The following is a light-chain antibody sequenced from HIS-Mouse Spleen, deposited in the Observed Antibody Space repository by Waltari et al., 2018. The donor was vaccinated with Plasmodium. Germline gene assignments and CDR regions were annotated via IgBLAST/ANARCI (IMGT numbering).Light chain of an antibody. J-gene: IGLJ3*02. CDR2: RNN. Sequence: QSVLTQPPSASATPGQRVPISCSGSSSNIGRNSVYWYQQLPGTAPKLLIYRNNQRPSGVPDRFSGSKSGTSASLTISGLRSEDEADYYCAAWDDSLSGPVFGGGTKLTVL. CDR3: AAWDDSLSGPV. CDR1: SSNIGRNS. V-gene: IGLV1-47*01.